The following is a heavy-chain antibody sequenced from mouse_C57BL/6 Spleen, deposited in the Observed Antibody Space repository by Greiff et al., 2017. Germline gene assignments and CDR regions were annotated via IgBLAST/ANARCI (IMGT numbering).Heavy chain of an antibody. D-gene: IGHD1-1*01. J-gene: IGHJ2*01. V-gene: IGHV5-4*01. CDR2: ISDGGSYT. CDR3: ARDRGYYGSTFFDY. CDR1: GFTFSSYA. Sequence: EVMLVESGGGLVKPGGSLKLSCAASGFTFSSYAMSWVRQTPEKRLEWVATISDGGSYTYYPDNVKGRFTISRDNAKNNLYMQMSQLKSEDTDMYSGARDRGYYGSTFFDYWGQGTTLTVSS.